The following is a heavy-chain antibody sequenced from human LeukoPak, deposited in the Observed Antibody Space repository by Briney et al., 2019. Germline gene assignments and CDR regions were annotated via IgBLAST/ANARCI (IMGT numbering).Heavy chain of an antibody. V-gene: IGHV3-23*01. Sequence: GGSLRLSCAASGFSFTGSAVSWVRHSPGEGLKWVSSISDTGGRTYYADSVKGRFTITRDNSRNTVNLQMNSLRAGDTARYYCAKGGSSGWSSSGGDSWGQGSLVTVSS. J-gene: IGHJ4*02. CDR2: ISDTGGRT. CDR3: AKGGSSGWSSSGGDS. CDR1: GFSFTGSA. D-gene: IGHD6-19*01.